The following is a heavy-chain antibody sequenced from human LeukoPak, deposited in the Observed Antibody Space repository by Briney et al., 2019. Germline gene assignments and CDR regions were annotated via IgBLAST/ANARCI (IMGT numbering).Heavy chain of an antibody. Sequence: ASVKVSCKASGYTLTSYGISWVRQAPGQGLEWMGWISAYNGNTNYAQKLQGRVTMTTDTSTSTAYMELRSLRSDDTAVYYCARTAYYDFWSGYSYYYYMDVWGKGTTVTVSS. J-gene: IGHJ6*03. CDR3: ARTAYYDFWSGYSYYYYMDV. CDR2: ISAYNGNT. V-gene: IGHV1-18*01. D-gene: IGHD3-3*01. CDR1: GYTLTSYG.